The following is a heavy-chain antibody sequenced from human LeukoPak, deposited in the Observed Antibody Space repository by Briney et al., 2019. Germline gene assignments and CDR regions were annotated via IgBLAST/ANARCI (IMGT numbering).Heavy chain of an antibody. J-gene: IGHJ4*02. CDR2: VSWNSFST. CDR3: AKVPSGGPPDF. CDR1: GFTFDDYA. Sequence: GGSLRLSCAASGFTFDDYAMHWVRRAPGKGLEWVSGVSWNSFSTDYADSVKGRFAISRDNAKNTVFLQMNSLRPEDTALYYCAKVPSGGPPDFWGQGTLVTVSS. D-gene: IGHD3-10*01. V-gene: IGHV3-9*01.